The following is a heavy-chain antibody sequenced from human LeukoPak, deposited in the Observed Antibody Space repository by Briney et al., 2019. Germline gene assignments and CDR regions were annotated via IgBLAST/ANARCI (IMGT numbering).Heavy chain of an antibody. V-gene: IGHV3-21*01. CDR2: ISSSSSYI. J-gene: IGHJ4*02. CDR3: ATGAPGSSGWYYVY. CDR1: GFTFSSYS. Sequence: GGSLRLSCAASGFTFSSYSMTWVRQAPGKGLEWVSSISSSSSYIYYADSVKGRFTISRDNAKNSLYLRMNSLRAEDTAVYYCATGAPGSSGWYYVYWGQGTLVTVSS. D-gene: IGHD6-19*01.